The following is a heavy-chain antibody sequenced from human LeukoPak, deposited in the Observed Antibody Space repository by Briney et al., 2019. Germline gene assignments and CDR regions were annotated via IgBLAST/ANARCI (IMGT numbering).Heavy chain of an antibody. V-gene: IGHV3-9*01. J-gene: IGHJ4*02. D-gene: IGHD2-2*01. CDR1: GFTFDDYT. CDR3: AKDREVVPAAISYFDY. Sequence: GRSLRLSCAASGFTFDDYTMHWVRQAPGKGLEWVSCISWNSGSIGYADSVKGRFTISRDNAKNSLYLQMNSLRAEDTALYYCAKDREVVPAAISYFDYWGQGTLVTVSS. CDR2: ISWNSGSI.